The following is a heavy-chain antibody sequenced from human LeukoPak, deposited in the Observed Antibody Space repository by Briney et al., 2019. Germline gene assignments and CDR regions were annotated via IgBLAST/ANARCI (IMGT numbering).Heavy chain of an antibody. V-gene: IGHV3-48*01. D-gene: IGHD3-10*01. Sequence: PGGSLRLSCAASGSTFSSYSMDWVRQAPGKGLEWVSYISSSSSTIYYADSVKGRFTISRDNAKNSLYLQMNSLRAEDTAVYYCARETEYDAFDIWGQGTMVTVSS. CDR2: ISSSSSTI. CDR1: GSTFSSYS. J-gene: IGHJ3*02. CDR3: ARETEYDAFDI.